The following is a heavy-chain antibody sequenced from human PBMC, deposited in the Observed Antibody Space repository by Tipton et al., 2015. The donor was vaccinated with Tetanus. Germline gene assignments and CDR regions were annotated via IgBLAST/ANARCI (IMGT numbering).Heavy chain of an antibody. V-gene: IGHV1-8*01. Sequence: QLVQSGAEVKKPGASVKVSCKASGYTFTSYDINWVRQATGQGLEWMGWMNPNSGNTGYAQKFQGRVTMTRNTSISTAYMELSSLRSDDTSVYYCSKRRGRADYYYYYYMYCWGKGTTVSVSS. CDR1: GYTFTSYD. CDR2: MNPNSGNT. CDR3: SKRRGRADYYYYYYMYC. D-gene: IGHD1-1*01. J-gene: IGHJ6*03.